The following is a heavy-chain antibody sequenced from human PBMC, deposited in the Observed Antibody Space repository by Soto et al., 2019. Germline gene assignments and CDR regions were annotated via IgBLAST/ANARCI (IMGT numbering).Heavy chain of an antibody. Sequence: GASVKVSCKASGYTFTSYGISWVRQAPGQGLEWMGWISAYNGNTNYAQKLQGRVTTTTDTSTSTAYMELRSLRSDDTAVYYCARDPGPAAILYYYYGMDVWGQGTTVTAP. CDR1: GYTFTSYG. CDR2: ISAYNGNT. V-gene: IGHV1-18*04. D-gene: IGHD2-2*02. J-gene: IGHJ6*02. CDR3: ARDPGPAAILYYYYGMDV.